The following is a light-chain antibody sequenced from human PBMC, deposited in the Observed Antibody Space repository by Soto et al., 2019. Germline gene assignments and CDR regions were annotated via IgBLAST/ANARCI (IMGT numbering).Light chain of an antibody. V-gene: IGLV1-44*01. CDR1: SSNIGSNT. Sequence: QSVLTQPPSASGTPGQRVTISCSGSSSNIGSNTVNWYQQVPGTAPKLLIYRNNQRPSGVPDRLSGSKSGTSASLAISGLQSEDEADYYCAVWDDILNGVVFGGGTKVTVL. J-gene: IGLJ2*01. CDR3: AVWDDILNGVV. CDR2: RNN.